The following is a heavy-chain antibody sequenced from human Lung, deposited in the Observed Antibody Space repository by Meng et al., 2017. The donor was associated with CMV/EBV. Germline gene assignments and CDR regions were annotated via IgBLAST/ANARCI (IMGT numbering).Heavy chain of an antibody. V-gene: IGHV3-30-3*01. D-gene: IGHD2-15*01. CDR2: ISYDGSNK. J-gene: IGHJ4*02. Sequence: QGQLVESGGGVVQPGRSLRPSCAAAGFTFSSYAMHWVRQAPGKGLEWVAVISYDGSNKYYADSVKGRFTISRDNSKNTLYLQMNSLRAEDTAVYYCAHGGGDCWGQGTLVTVSS. CDR3: AHGGGDC. CDR1: GFTFSSYA.